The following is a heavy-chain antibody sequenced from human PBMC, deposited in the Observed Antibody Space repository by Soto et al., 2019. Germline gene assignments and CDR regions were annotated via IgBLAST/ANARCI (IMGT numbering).Heavy chain of an antibody. J-gene: IGHJ4*02. Sequence: QLQLQESGSGLVKPSQTLSLTCAVSGGSISSGGYSWSWIRQPPGKGLEWIGYIYHSGSTYYNPSLKSRVTISVDRSKNQLSLKLSSVTAADTAVYYCARNSQFSGSYFEDYWGQGTLVTVSS. D-gene: IGHD1-26*01. CDR1: GGSISSGGYS. CDR3: ARNSQFSGSYFEDY. CDR2: IYHSGST. V-gene: IGHV4-30-2*01.